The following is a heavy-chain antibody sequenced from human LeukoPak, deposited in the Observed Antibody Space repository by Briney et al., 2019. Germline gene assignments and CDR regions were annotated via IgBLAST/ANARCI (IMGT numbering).Heavy chain of an antibody. Sequence: PSETLSLTCTISGDSISSSSYFWGWIRQPPGKGLEWIGDIYYRGSTYYSPSLKSRVSISIDTSNNQFSLTLNSVTAADTALYFCARRRYYDSTGYLDWGQGTLVTVSS. CDR3: ARRRYYDSTGYLD. J-gene: IGHJ1*01. V-gene: IGHV4-39*01. D-gene: IGHD3-22*01. CDR1: GDSISSSSYF. CDR2: IYYRGST.